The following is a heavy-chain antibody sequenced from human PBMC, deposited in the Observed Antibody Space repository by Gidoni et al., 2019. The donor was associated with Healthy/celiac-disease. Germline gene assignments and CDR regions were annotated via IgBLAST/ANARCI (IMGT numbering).Heavy chain of an antibody. CDR3: ARDSHDTAMVTGVFDY. D-gene: IGHD5-18*01. CDR1: GGSFSSSNW. V-gene: IGHV4-4*02. J-gene: IGHJ4*02. Sequence: QVQLQESGPGLVKPSGTLSLPCAVSGGSFSSSNWWRWVRQPPGKGLEWIGEIYHSGSTNYNPSLKSRVTISVDKSKNQFSLKLSSVTAADTAVYYCARDSHDTAMVTGVFDYWGQGTLVTVSS. CDR2: IYHSGST.